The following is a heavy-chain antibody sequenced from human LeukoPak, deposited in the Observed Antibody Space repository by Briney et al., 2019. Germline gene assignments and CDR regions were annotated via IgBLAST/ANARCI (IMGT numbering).Heavy chain of an antibody. Sequence: EASVKVSCKASGGTFSSYAISWVRQAPGQGLEWMGGIIPIFGTANYAQKFQGRVTITTDESTSTAYMELSSLRSEDTAVYYCAREMATINGYYYGMDVWGQGTTVTVSS. CDR1: GGTFSSYA. V-gene: IGHV1-69*05. D-gene: IGHD5-24*01. CDR3: AREMATINGYYYGMDV. CDR2: IIPIFGTA. J-gene: IGHJ6*02.